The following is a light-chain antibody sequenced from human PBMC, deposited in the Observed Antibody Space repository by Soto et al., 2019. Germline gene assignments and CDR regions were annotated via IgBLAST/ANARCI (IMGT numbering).Light chain of an antibody. J-gene: IGKJ1*01. V-gene: IGKV3-15*01. CDR1: QSISSN. CDR3: QHYNNWPPWT. Sequence: DIVMTQPPATLSVSPGERATLSCRASQSISSNLAWYQQEPGQAPRLLIYGASTRATGIPARFSGSGSGTEFTLTISSLQSEDFAVYYCQHYNNWPPWTFGQGTKVEIK. CDR2: GAS.